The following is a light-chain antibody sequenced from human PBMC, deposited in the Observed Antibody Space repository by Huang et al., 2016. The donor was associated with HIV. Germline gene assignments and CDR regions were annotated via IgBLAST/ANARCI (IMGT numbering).Light chain of an antibody. J-gene: IGKJ4*01. CDR2: GAS. Sequence: IQMAQSPSSLSAFVGDRVTISCRSNYNINRFLNWYQHKPGKAPKLLIYGASSLQSDVPSRFSGIGSGTDFALIISGLQPEDSATYFCQQSYTPPSPTFGGGTRLEIK. CDR3: QQSYTPPSPT. CDR1: YNINRF. V-gene: IGKV1-39*01.